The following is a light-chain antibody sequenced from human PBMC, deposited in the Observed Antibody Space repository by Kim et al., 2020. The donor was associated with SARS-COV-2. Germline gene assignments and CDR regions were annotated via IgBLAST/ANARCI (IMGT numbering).Light chain of an antibody. CDR2: AAS. CDR3: QQAHSFPPA. V-gene: IGKV1-12*01. CDR1: ESVGTW. Sequence: SIGDVFTITCRASESVGTWLALYQQTPGKAPQVRIYAASTLQTGVPSRFSCSGSGKEFPLTISSLQPEDVATYYCQQAHSFPPAFGGGTKVDIK. J-gene: IGKJ4*01.